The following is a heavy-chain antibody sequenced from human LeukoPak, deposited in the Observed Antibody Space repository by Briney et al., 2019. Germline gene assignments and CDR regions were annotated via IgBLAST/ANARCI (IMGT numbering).Heavy chain of an antibody. CDR3: ARSYCGGDCYPQAYYFDY. Sequence: ASVKVSCKASGYTFTSYYMHWVRQAPGQGLEWMGIINPSGGSTSYAQKFQGRVTMTRDMSTSTVYMELSSLRSEDTAVYYCARSYCGGDCYPQAYYFDYWGQGTLVTVSS. D-gene: IGHD2-21*02. V-gene: IGHV1-46*01. J-gene: IGHJ4*02. CDR1: GYTFTSYY. CDR2: INPSGGST.